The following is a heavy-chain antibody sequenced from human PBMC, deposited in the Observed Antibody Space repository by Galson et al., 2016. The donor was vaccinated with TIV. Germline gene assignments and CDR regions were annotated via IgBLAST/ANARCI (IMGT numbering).Heavy chain of an antibody. D-gene: IGHD3-3*01. CDR1: SFNRYY. Sequence: SFNRYYWTWIRQPPGKGLEWIGQINHRGSTKYNPSLNSRVTISVDTSKNQFSLKMTSMTAADTAVYYCASPFPGGDDFWSAYYDAFDVWGQGTMVTVSS. CDR3: ASPFPGGDDFWSAYYDAFDV. CDR2: INHRGST. J-gene: IGHJ3*01. V-gene: IGHV4-34*01.